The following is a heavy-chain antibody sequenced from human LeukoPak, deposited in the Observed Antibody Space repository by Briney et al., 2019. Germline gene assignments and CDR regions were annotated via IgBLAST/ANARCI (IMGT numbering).Heavy chain of an antibody. J-gene: IGHJ4*02. Sequence: ASVKVSCKASGYNFNIYEMNWLRQANGQGLEWMGWVSPNSGSTVYAQKFQSKVTMARDTSINTAYMELNSLTSEDTAVYYCARGTLFSSGEILLWGQGTLVTVTS. V-gene: IGHV1-8*01. CDR3: ARGTLFSSGEILL. CDR1: GYNFNIYE. CDR2: VSPNSGST. D-gene: IGHD6-19*01.